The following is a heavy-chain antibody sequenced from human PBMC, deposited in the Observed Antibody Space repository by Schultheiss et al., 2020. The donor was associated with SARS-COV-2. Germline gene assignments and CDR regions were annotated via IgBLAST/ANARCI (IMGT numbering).Heavy chain of an antibody. J-gene: IGHJ4*02. V-gene: IGHV4-61*05. D-gene: IGHD7-27*01. Sequence: SQTLSLTCTVSGGSISSSSYYCSWIRQPPWQGLECIGYIYYSGSTNYNPSLKSRVTISGDTSKNQFSLKLSSVTAADTAVYYCARGASSPGESYFDYWGQGTLVTVSS. CDR3: ARGASSPGESYFDY. CDR1: GGSISSSSYY. CDR2: IYYSGST.